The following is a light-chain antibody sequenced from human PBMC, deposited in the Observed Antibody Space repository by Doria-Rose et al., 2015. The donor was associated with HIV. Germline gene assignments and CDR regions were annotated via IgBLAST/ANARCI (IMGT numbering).Light chain of an antibody. CDR3: QKYDSAPRT. CDR2: TAS. J-gene: IGKJ1*01. V-gene: IGKV1-27*01. CDR1: QGISTY. Sequence: NQSPSSLSASVGDRVTITCRASQGISTYLAWWQQKPGKVPKLLIYTASTLQSGVPSRFSGSGSGADFTLTISSLQPEDVATYYCQKYDSAPRTFGQGTKVEIK.